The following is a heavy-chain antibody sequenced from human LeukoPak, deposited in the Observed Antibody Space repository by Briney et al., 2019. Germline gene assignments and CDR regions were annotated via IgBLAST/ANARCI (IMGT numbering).Heavy chain of an antibody. CDR3: AKAEYQPPNYIDV. CDR1: GVTVSSNY. Sequence: PGGSLRLSCAASGVTVSSNYMSWVRQAPGKGLEWVSAISGSGGSTYYAASVKGRFTISGDNSKNSLYLQMNSLRNEDTALYFCAKAEYQPPNYIDVWGRGTTVTVSS. D-gene: IGHD2-2*01. CDR2: ISGSGGST. J-gene: IGHJ6*03. V-gene: IGHV3-23*01.